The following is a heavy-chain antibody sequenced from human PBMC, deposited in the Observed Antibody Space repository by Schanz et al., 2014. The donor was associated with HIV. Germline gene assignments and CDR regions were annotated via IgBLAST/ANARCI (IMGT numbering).Heavy chain of an antibody. D-gene: IGHD3-10*01. CDR1: AFNFDSYG. CDR3: GTYNYGSGHDY. J-gene: IGHJ4*02. V-gene: IGHV3-23*04. Sequence: VQLVESGGGVVQPGRSLRLSCVASAFNFDSYGMNWVRQAPGKGLEWVSAISGGGAGTYYADSVKGRLTISRDNSKNTLYLQMNSLRAEDTAIYHCGTYNYGSGHDYWGQGTLVTVSS. CDR2: ISGGGAGT.